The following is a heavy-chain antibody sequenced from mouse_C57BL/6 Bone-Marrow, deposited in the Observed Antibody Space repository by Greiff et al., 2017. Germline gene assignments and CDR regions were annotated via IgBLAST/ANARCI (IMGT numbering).Heavy chain of an antibody. CDR1: GFNIKDDY. V-gene: IGHV14-4*01. CDR3: TTFYYGSSYAY. D-gene: IGHD1-1*01. Sequence: EVQLQQSGAELVRPGASVKLSCTASGFNIKDDYMHWVKQRTEQGLEWIGWIDPENGDTEYASKFQGKATITADTSSNTAYLQLSSLTSEDTAVYYCTTFYYGSSYAYWGQGTLVTVSA. CDR2: IDPENGDT. J-gene: IGHJ3*01.